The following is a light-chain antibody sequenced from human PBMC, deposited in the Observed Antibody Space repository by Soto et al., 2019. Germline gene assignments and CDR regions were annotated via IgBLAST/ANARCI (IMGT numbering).Light chain of an antibody. J-gene: IGKJ4*01. CDR2: GAS. CDR1: QSVSTK. CDR3: QQYNDRLALT. Sequence: ELVMTQSPATLSVSPGARVTLSCRASQSVSTKLAWYQQKHGQAPSLLLYGASTRATGIPARFSGSGCATEYSLTTSNVQSHDFSAYYCQQYNDRLALTFGEGTKVDIK. V-gene: IGKV3-15*01.